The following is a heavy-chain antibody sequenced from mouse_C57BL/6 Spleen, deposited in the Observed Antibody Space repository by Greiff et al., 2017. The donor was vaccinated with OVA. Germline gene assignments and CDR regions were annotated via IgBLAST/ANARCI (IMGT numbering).Heavy chain of an antibody. CDR1: GFTFSSYA. J-gene: IGHJ2*01. D-gene: IGHD1-1*01. V-gene: IGHV5-4*01. CDR2: ISDGGSYT. Sequence: EVKVVESGGGLVKPGGSLKLSCAASGFTFSSYAMSWVRQTPEKRLEWVATISDGGSYTYYPDNVKGRFTIARDNAKNNLYLQMNQLKSENTAMYYGAREGTTVVATGDCDDWGQGTTLTVSS. CDR3: AREGTTVVATGDCDD.